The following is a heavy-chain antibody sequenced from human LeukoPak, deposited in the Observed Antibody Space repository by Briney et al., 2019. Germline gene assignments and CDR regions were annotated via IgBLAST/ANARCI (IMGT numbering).Heavy chain of an antibody. Sequence: SETLSLTCTVSGGSISSYYWSWIRQPPGKGLEWIGYIYYSGSTNYNPSLKSRVTISVDTSKNQFSLKLSSVTAADTAVYYCARLTQLWSNNWFDPWGQGTLVTVSS. CDR1: GGSISSYY. CDR3: ARLTQLWSNNWFDP. D-gene: IGHD5-18*01. CDR2: IYYSGST. J-gene: IGHJ5*02. V-gene: IGHV4-59*08.